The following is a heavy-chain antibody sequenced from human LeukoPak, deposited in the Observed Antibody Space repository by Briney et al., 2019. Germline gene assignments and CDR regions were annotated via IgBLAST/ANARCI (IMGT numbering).Heavy chain of an antibody. V-gene: IGHV3-23*01. CDR2: ISGSGGST. CDR1: GFTFSTYA. CDR3: AGGGFGEAYYYYYYMDV. J-gene: IGHJ6*03. Sequence: GGSLRLSCAASGFTFSTYAMSWVRQAPGKGLEWVSTISGSGGSTYYADSVKGRFTISRDNSKNTLYLQINSLRAEDTAVYYRAGGGFGEAYYYYYYMDVWGKGTTVTVSS. D-gene: IGHD3-10*01.